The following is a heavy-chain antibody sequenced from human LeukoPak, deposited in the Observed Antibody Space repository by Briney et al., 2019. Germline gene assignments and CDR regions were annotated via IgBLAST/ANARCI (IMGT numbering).Heavy chain of an antibody. V-gene: IGHV3-48*01. CDR3: ARDSIRQQLYYFDY. D-gene: IGHD6-13*01. Sequence: GGSLRLSCAASGFTFSTYSMNWVRQAPGKGLEWVSYISSSSGPIYYADSVKGRFTISRDNSKNTLYLQMDSLRADDTAVYFCARDSIRQQLYYFDYWGRGTLVTVSS. J-gene: IGHJ4*02. CDR2: ISSSSGPI. CDR1: GFTFSTYS.